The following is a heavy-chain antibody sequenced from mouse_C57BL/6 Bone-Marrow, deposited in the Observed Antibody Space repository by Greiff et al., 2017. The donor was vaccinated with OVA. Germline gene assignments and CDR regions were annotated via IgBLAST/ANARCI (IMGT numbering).Heavy chain of an antibody. CDR3: ATPWFAY. Sequence: VQLKESGGGLVQPGGSLKLSCAASGFTFSDYYMYWVHQTPEKRLEWVAYISNGGGSTYYPDTVKGRFTISRDNAKTTLYLQMSRLKSEDTAMYYCATPWFAYWGQGTLVTVSA. CDR1: GFTFSDYY. V-gene: IGHV5-12*01. CDR2: ISNGGGST. J-gene: IGHJ3*01.